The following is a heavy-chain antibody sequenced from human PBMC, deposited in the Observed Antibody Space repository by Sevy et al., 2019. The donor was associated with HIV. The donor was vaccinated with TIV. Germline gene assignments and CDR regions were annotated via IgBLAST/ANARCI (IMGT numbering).Heavy chain of an antibody. CDR2: IYYNGHI. D-gene: IGHD1-26*01. J-gene: IGHJ4*02. Sequence: SETLSLTCTVSGGSITSLYWNLIRQPPGKGLEWIANIYYNGHINYNPSLKSRVTLLLDTSKNQFSLRLSSVTAADTAMYYCAGENAWGRGYSWGQGTLVTVSS. CDR1: GGSITSLY. V-gene: IGHV4-59*11. CDR3: AGENAWGRGYS.